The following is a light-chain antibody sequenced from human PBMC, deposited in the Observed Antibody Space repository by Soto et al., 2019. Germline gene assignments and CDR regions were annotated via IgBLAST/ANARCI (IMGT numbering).Light chain of an antibody. CDR2: AAS. CDR1: QTISSY. Sequence: DIQMTQSPSSLSASVGDRVTITCRASQTISSYLNWYQQKPGKAPMLLIYAASSLPSGVPSRFSGSGSGIDFTLTISSLQPEDFAVYYCQQSYNTPQYTFGQGTELEIK. CDR3: QQSYNTPQYT. J-gene: IGKJ2*01. V-gene: IGKV1-39*01.